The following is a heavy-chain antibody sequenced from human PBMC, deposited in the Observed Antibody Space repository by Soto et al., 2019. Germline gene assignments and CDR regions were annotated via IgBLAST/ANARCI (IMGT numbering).Heavy chain of an antibody. Sequence: QVQLVESGGGVVRPGRSLRLSCAASGFTFSSYGMHWVRQAPGKGLEWVAVISYDGSNKYYADSVKGRFTISRDNSKNTLYLQMNSLRAEDTAVYYCAKGDILTGYYFDYWGQGTLVTVSS. J-gene: IGHJ4*02. CDR3: AKGDILTGYYFDY. V-gene: IGHV3-30*18. D-gene: IGHD3-9*01. CDR2: ISYDGSNK. CDR1: GFTFSSYG.